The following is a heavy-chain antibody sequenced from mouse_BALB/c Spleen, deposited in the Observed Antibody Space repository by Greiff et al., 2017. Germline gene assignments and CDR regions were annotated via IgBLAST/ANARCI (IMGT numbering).Heavy chain of an antibody. D-gene: IGHD2-2*01. CDR1: GFTFSSFG. CDR2: ISSGSSTI. Sequence: EVKLVESGGGLVQPGGSRKLSCAASGFTFSSFGMHWVRQAPEKGLEWVAYISSGSSTIYYADTVKGRFTISRDNPKNTLFMQMTSLRSEDTAMYYGARDYYGYDGYWYFDVWGAGTTVTVSS. CDR3: ARDYYGYDGYWYFDV. J-gene: IGHJ1*01. V-gene: IGHV5-17*02.